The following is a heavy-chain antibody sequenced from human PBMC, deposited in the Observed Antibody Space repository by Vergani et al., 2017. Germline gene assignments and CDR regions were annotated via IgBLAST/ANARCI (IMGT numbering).Heavy chain of an antibody. Sequence: EVQLVESGGGLIQPGGSLRLSCAASGFTVSSNYMSWVRQAPGKGLEWVSVIYSGGITYYAAPVKGRFTLSRDNSKNTLYLQMNSLRAEDTAVYYCARGDRRCSGGSCYSGWGQGTLVTVSS. D-gene: IGHD2-15*01. CDR2: IYSGGIT. J-gene: IGHJ4*02. CDR1: GFTVSSNY. CDR3: ARGDRRCSGGSCYSG. V-gene: IGHV3-53*01.